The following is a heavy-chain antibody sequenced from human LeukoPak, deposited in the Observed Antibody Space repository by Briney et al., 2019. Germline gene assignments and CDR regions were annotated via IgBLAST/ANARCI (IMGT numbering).Heavy chain of an antibody. V-gene: IGHV4-4*07. J-gene: IGHJ5*02. Sequence: SETLSLTCTVSGGSISGYYCSWIRQPAGKGLEWVGRIYNSGRTNYNPSLKSRVTMSVDTSKNQFSLKLSSVTAADTAMYYCASSITAAGFGFDPWGQGTLVIVSS. CDR3: ASSITAAGFGFDP. CDR2: IYNSGRT. CDR1: GGSISGYY. D-gene: IGHD6-13*01.